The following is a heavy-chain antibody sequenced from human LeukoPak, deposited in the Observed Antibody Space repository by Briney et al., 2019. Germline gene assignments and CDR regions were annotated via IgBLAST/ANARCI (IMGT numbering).Heavy chain of an antibody. J-gene: IGHJ4*02. CDR3: ARWGTVAFDY. CDR2: ISSSSTYT. Sequence: GGSLRLSCAASGFTFSDYYMSWIRQAPGKGLEWVSSISSSSTYTNYADSVKGRFTISRDNAKNSLYRQMNSLRAEDTAVYYCARWGTVAFDYWGQGTLVTVSS. CDR1: GFTFSDYY. V-gene: IGHV3-11*06. D-gene: IGHD6-19*01.